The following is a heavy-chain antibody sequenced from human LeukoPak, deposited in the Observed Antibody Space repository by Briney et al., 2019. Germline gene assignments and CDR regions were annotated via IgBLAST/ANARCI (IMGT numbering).Heavy chain of an antibody. V-gene: IGHV3-33*01. CDR2: IWYDGSNK. CDR1: GFTFSSYG. J-gene: IGHJ4*02. CDR3: ARDLYADYVWGSFDY. Sequence: PGRSLRLSCAASGFTFSSYGMHWVRQAPGKGLEWVAVIWYDGSNKYYADSVKGRFTTSRDNSKNTLYLQMNSLRAEDTAVYYCARDLYADYVWGSFDYWGQGTLVTVSS. D-gene: IGHD3-16*01.